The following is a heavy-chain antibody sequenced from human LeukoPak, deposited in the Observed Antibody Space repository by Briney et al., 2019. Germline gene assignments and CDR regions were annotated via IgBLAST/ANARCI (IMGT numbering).Heavy chain of an antibody. D-gene: IGHD6-13*01. CDR3: ARDQGSGGSSLRWFDP. CDR2: ISGSGGST. CDR1: GFTFSDHY. V-gene: IGHV3-23*01. J-gene: IGHJ5*02. Sequence: GGSLRLSCAASGFTFSDHYMSWIRQAPGKGLEWVSAISGSGGSTYYADSVKGRFTISRDNSKNTLYLQMNSLRAEDTAVYYCARDQGSGGSSLRWFDPWGQGTLVTVSS.